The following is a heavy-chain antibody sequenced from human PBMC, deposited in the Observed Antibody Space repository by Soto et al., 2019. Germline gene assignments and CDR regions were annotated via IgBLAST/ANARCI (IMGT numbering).Heavy chain of an antibody. CDR2: IIPILGIA. D-gene: IGHD5-12*01. V-gene: IGHV1-69*02. Sequence: QVQLVQSGAEVKKPGSSVKVSCKASGGTFSSYTISWVRQAPGQGLEWMGRIIPILGIANYAQKFQGRVTITADKSTRTAYIEVSSRGFEDPAVYFCARGSDLVATIPPPPDYGDYGYYYYYYMDVWGKGTTVTVSS. J-gene: IGHJ6*03. CDR3: ARGSDLVATIPPPPDYGDYGYYYYYYMDV. CDR1: GGTFSSYT.